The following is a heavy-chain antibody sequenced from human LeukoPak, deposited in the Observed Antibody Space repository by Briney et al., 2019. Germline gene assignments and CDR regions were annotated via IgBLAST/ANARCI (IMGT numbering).Heavy chain of an antibody. CDR3: TTHDILTGYYTVGFDY. D-gene: IGHD3-9*01. Sequence: GGSLRLSCAASGFTFSNAWMSWVRQAPGKGLEWVGRIKSKTDGGTTDYAAPVKGRCTISKDDSKNTLYLQMHSLKTEDTAVYYCTTHDILTGYYTVGFDYWGQGTLVTVSS. CDR1: GFTFSNAW. CDR2: IKSKTDGGTT. J-gene: IGHJ4*02. V-gene: IGHV3-15*01.